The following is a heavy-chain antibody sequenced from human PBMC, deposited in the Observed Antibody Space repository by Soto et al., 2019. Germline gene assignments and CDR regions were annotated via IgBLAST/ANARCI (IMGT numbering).Heavy chain of an antibody. V-gene: IGHV1-58*01. D-gene: IGHD2-2*02. Sequence: ASVKVSCKASGFTFTSSAVQWGRQPRGQRLGWIGWFVVGSGNTNYAQKFQERVTITRDMSTSTAYMDLSSLRSEDTAVYYCAALLGYCSSTSCYTPGTFDYWGQGTLVTVSS. CDR2: FVVGSGNT. CDR1: GFTFTSSA. CDR3: AALLGYCSSTSCYTPGTFDY. J-gene: IGHJ4*02.